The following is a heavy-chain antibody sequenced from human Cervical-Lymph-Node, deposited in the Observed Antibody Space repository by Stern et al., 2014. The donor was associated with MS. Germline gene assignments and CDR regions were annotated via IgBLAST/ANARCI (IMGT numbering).Heavy chain of an antibody. CDR1: GYGFTNYD. V-gene: IGHV1-8*01. Sequence: QLVQSGAEVKKPGASVKVSCKASGYGFTNYDVNWVRQATGQGFEWMGWINPNSGKTGYAQKFQGRVTMTRNTSTDTVYMELSTLRSDDTAVYYCARGKSSSWYTFFDHWGQGALVTVSS. J-gene: IGHJ4*02. CDR2: INPNSGKT. CDR3: ARGKSSSWYTFFDH. D-gene: IGHD6-13*01.